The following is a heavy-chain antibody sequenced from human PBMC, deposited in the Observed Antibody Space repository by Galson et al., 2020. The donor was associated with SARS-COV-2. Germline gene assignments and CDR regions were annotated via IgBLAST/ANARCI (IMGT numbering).Heavy chain of an antibody. D-gene: IGHD3-3*01. CDR2: ITSSGTYT. CDR1: GFIFSDYY. J-gene: IGHJ4*02. Sequence: GGSLRLSCAASGFIFSDYYMSWFRQAPGKGLEWISYITSSGTYTAYSDSVRGRFTISRDNAKNSLYLQMDSLRAEDTAVYYCARELDGVDYWGQGTLVTVSS. V-gene: IGHV3-11*06. CDR3: ARELDGVDY.